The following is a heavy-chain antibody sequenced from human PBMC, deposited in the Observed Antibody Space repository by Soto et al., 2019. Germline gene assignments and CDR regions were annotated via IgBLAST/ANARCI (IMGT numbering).Heavy chain of an antibody. D-gene: IGHD3-3*01. Sequence: EVQLVETGGGLIQPGGSLRLSCAASGFTVSSNYMSWVRQAPGKGLEWVSVIYSGGSTYYADSVKGRFTISRDNSKNTLYIKMNGLGAEDTAVYYCGRDRYSVFGSGSHYYSGMDVWAKGTTATVSS. J-gene: IGHJ6*04. CDR2: IYSGGST. CDR3: GRDRYSVFGSGSHYYSGMDV. CDR1: GFTVSSNY. V-gene: IGHV3-53*02.